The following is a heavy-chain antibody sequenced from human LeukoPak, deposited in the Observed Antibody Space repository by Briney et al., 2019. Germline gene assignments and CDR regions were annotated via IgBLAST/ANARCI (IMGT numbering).Heavy chain of an antibody. CDR3: ARGTRGYSYGYVAY. CDR1: GGSVSSGSYY. CDR2: IYYSGST. D-gene: IGHD5-18*01. Sequence: SETLSLTCTVSGGSVSSGSYYWSWIRQPPGKGLEWIGYIYYSGSTNYNPSLKSRVTISVDTSKNQFSLKLSSATAADTAVYYCARGTRGYSYGYVAYWGQGTLVTVSS. V-gene: IGHV4-61*01. J-gene: IGHJ4*02.